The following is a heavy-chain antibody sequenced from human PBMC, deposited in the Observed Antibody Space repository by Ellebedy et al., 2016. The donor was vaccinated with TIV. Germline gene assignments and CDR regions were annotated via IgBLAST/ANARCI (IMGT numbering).Heavy chain of an antibody. CDR2: IKQGGSEK. D-gene: IGHD2-2*01. V-gene: IGHV3-7*03. Sequence: GGSLRLSCAASGFTFSSYWMSWVRQAPGKGLEWVATIKQGGSEKYYVDSVKGRFTISRDNAKNSLYLQMNSLTAEDTAVYYCARLDAIVAVKSLDYWGQGTLVTVSS. CDR1: GFTFSSYW. J-gene: IGHJ4*02. CDR3: ARLDAIVAVKSLDY.